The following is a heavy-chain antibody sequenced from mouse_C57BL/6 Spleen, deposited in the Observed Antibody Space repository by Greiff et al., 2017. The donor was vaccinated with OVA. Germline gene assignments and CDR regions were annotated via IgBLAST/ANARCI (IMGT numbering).Heavy chain of an antibody. CDR3: AKDPFYYDCNEKEYYWALDY. Sequence: VKLVESGPGLVQPSQSLSITCTVSGFSLTSYGVHWVRQSPGKGLEWLGVIWSGGSTDYNAAFMSRLSITKDNSKSQVFFKMNSLQADDTALYYYAKDPFYYDCNEKEYYWALDYWGQGTSVTVSS. CDR1: GFSLTSYG. J-gene: IGHJ4*01. CDR2: IWSGGST. D-gene: IGHD2-4*01. V-gene: IGHV2-5*01.